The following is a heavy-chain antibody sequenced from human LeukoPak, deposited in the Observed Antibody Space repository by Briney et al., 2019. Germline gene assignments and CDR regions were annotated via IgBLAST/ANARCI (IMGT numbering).Heavy chain of an antibody. V-gene: IGHV3-48*03. CDR2: ISSSGSTI. J-gene: IGHJ4*03. CDR3: ARGLIVLRGGDY. CDR1: GFTFSSYE. Sequence: WGSLSLSCAASGFTFSSYEMNWVRQAPGKGLEWVSYISSSGSTIYYADSVKGRFTISRDNAKNSLYLQMNGLRAEDTAVYYCARGLIVLRGGDYWGHRIMVTVSS. D-gene: IGHD2/OR15-2a*01.